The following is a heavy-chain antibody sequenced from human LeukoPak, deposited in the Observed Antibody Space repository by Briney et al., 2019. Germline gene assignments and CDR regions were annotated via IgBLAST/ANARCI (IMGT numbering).Heavy chain of an antibody. Sequence: ASVKVSCKASGYTFTSYAMHWVRQAPGQRLEWMGWINAGNGNTKYSQKFQGRVTITRDTSASTAYMELSSLRSEDTAVYYCAREMVRGVPRLGYWGQGTLVTVSS. CDR1: GYTFTSYA. CDR3: AREMVRGVPRLGY. J-gene: IGHJ4*02. V-gene: IGHV1-3*01. D-gene: IGHD3-10*01. CDR2: INAGNGNT.